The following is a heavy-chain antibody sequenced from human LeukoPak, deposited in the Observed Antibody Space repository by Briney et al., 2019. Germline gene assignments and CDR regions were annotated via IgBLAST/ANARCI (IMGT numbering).Heavy chain of an antibody. CDR3: ASDGDFDY. Sequence: APVKASCKPSVYTFTAYYMHWLRQAPGQGLEWMGWMNPDSAETKSAKKFQGRVTMTRDTSISTAYMELSRLPSDDPAVSVRASDGDFDYWGQGTLVTVSS. J-gene: IGHJ4*02. V-gene: IGHV1-2*02. CDR1: VYTFTAYY. CDR2: MNPDSAET.